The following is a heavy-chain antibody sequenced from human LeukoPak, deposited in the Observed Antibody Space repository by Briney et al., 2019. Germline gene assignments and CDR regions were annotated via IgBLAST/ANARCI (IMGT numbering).Heavy chain of an antibody. CDR1: GYTFTSFG. Sequence: ASVRVSCKASGYTFTSFGISWVRQAPGQGLEWMGWISPYNGNTNYPQKVQGRITVTTDTSTSTAYMELRSLRYDDTAVYYCARGPNMRFGTDWGRGTLVTVSS. CDR3: ARGPNMRFGTD. D-gene: IGHD3-10*01. CDR2: ISPYNGNT. V-gene: IGHV1-18*01. J-gene: IGHJ4*02.